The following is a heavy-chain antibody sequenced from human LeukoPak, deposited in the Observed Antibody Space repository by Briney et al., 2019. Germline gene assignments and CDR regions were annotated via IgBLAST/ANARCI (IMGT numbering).Heavy chain of an antibody. CDR2: IYYSGST. J-gene: IGHJ6*02. Sequence: SETLSLTCTVSGGSVSSRRYYWGWIRQPPGKGLEWIGSIYYSGSTYYNPSLKSRVTISVDTSKNQFSLKLSSVTAADTAVYYCARLDSSGYYTLDVWGQGTTVTVSS. CDR1: GGSVSSRRYY. D-gene: IGHD3-22*01. CDR3: ARLDSSGYYTLDV. V-gene: IGHV4-39*01.